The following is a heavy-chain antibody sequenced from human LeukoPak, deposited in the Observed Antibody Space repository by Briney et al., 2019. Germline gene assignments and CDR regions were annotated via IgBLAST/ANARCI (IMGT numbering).Heavy chain of an antibody. J-gene: IGHJ4*02. D-gene: IGHD3-10*01. V-gene: IGHV1-2*02. Sequence: ASVKVSCKASGFTFTGYYMHWVRQAPGQGLEWMGWINPNSGGTNYAQKFQGRVTMTRDKSITTAYMELTSLRSDDTAVYYCARDLFYSVSGTYYNVGRVFNYWGQGTLVTVSS. CDR2: INPNSGGT. CDR3: ARDLFYSVSGTYYNVGRVFNY. CDR1: GFTFTGYY.